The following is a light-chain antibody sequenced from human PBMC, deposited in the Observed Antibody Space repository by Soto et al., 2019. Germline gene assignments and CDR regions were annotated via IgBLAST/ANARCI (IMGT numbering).Light chain of an antibody. CDR2: DNH. CDR1: TSNIGNNY. J-gene: IGLJ2*01. Sequence: QSVLTQPPSVSAAPGQKVTISCSGSTSNIGNNYVSWFQQLPGTAPKLLIYDNHKRPSVIPDRFSASKSGTSATLAITGLQTGDEADYHCGTWDSNLRIVVFGGGTKLTVL. V-gene: IGLV1-51*01. CDR3: GTWDSNLRIVV.